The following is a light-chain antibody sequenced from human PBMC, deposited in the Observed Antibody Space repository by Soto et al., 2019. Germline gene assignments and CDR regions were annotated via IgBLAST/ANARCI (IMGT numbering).Light chain of an antibody. CDR2: DVS. CDR3: SSYTSSSLYV. J-gene: IGLJ1*01. V-gene: IGLV2-14*01. Sequence: QSVLTQPASVSVSPGQSITISCTGTSSDVGGYNYVSWYQQLPGKAPKLVIYDVSDRPSGVSNRFSGSKSGNTASLTISGLQAEDEADYYCSSYTSSSLYVFGTGTKVTVL. CDR1: SSDVGGYNY.